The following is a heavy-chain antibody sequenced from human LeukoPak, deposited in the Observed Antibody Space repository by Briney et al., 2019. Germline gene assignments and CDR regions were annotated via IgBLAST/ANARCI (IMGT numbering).Heavy chain of an antibody. Sequence: GESLKISCKASGYSFTTYWIGWVRQMPGKGLEWMGIIYPGDYDTRYSPSFQGHVTISVDKSISTAYLQWRSLRASDTAMYFCAGHSFDTVDAFDVWGQGTIVTVSA. CDR1: GYSFTTYW. D-gene: IGHD2-2*02. J-gene: IGHJ3*01. CDR2: IYPGDYDT. CDR3: AGHSFDTVDAFDV. V-gene: IGHV5-51*01.